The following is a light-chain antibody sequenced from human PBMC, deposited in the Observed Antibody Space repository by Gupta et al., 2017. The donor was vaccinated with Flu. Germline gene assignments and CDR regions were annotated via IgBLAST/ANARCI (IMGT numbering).Light chain of an antibody. V-gene: IGKV1-39*01. CDR2: GAS. CDR1: QRLSRS. Sequence: DIQMTQSPSSLSASVGDRVSITGRASQRLSRSLNWYQQKPGKAPKLLIYGASTLQSGVPSRFSGSGSGTDFTLTISSLQPEDVATYYCQQSYSIPYTFGQGTKLQIK. CDR3: QQSYSIPYT. J-gene: IGKJ2*01.